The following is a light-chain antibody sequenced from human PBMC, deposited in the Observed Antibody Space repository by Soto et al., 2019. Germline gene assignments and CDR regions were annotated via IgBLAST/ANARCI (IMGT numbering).Light chain of an antibody. J-gene: IGKJ4*01. V-gene: IGKV3-20*01. CDR3: QQYGNSPRVT. CDR2: GAS. CDR1: QSVTSSY. Sequence: EIVLTQSPGTLSLSPGERATLSCRASQSVTSSYLAWYQQKPGQAPRLLIYGASSRATGIPDRFSGSGSGTDFTLTISRLEPEDFAEYYCQQYGNSPRVTFGGGTKVEIK.